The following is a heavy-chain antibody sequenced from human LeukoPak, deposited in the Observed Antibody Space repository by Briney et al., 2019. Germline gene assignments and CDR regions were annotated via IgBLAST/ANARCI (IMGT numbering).Heavy chain of an antibody. Sequence: SETLSLTCAVYGGSFSGYYWSWIRQPPGKGLEWIGEINHSGSTNYNPSPKSRVTISVDTSKNQFSLKLSSVTAADTAVYYCARDNSIPRMVYAPYYYYYYMDVWGKGTTVTVSS. CDR1: GGSFSGYY. CDR2: INHSGST. V-gene: IGHV4-34*01. CDR3: ARDNSIPRMVYAPYYYYYYMDV. D-gene: IGHD2-8*01. J-gene: IGHJ6*03.